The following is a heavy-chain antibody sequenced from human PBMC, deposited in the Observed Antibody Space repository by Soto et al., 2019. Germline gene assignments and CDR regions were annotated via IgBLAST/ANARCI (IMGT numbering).Heavy chain of an antibody. CDR1: GGSISSGDYY. Sequence: QVQLQESGPGLVKPSQTLSLTCTVSGGSISSGDYYWSWIRQPPGKGLEWIGYIYYSGSTFYNPSLKYRVTISLDTSKIQFSLKLSSVTAADTAVYYCVRGGGDNWFDPWGQGILVTVA. V-gene: IGHV4-30-4*01. CDR2: IYYSGST. D-gene: IGHD3-16*01. J-gene: IGHJ5*02. CDR3: VRGGGDNWFDP.